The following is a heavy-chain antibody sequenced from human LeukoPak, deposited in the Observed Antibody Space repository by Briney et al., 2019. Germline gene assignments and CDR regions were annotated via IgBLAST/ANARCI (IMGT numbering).Heavy chain of an antibody. J-gene: IGHJ4*02. D-gene: IGHD2-15*01. CDR3: ASVSRGGYFDY. CDR2: LIPIFGTA. V-gene: IGHV1-69*05. CDR1: GGTFSSYA. Sequence: ASVKVSCKASGGTFSSYAISWVRQAPGQGLEWMGGLIPIFGTANYAQKFQGRVTMTRDTSTSTVYMELSSLRSEDTAVYYCASVSRGGYFDYWGQGTLVTVSS.